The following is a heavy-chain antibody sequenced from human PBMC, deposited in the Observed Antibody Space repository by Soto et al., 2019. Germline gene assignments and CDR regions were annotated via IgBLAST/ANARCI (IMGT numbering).Heavy chain of an antibody. V-gene: IGHV4-39*01. CDR3: ARLQQQLVL. CDR1: GGSISSSSYF. Sequence: QLQLQESGPGLVKPSETLSLTCTVSGGSISSSSYFWGWIRQPRGKGLEWIGTIYYSGSTYSNPSLKSRVTISVDTSKNQFSLELNFVTAADTAVYYCARLQQQLVLWGQGTLVTVSS. J-gene: IGHJ4*02. CDR2: IYYSGST. D-gene: IGHD6-13*01.